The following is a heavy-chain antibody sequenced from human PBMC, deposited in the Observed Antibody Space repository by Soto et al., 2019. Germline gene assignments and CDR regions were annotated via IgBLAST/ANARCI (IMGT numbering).Heavy chain of an antibody. J-gene: IGHJ4*02. CDR1: GFTFSDYG. V-gene: IGHV3-33*01. CDR3: AREGSVAGTSLIDS. CDR2: IWHDGSEK. Sequence: SGGSLRLSCAASGFTFSDYGMHWVRQAPGKGLEWVAVIWHDGSEKYYADSVKGRFNISRDNSKNTLYLQVNNLRVEDTAAYYCAREGSVAGTSLIDSWGQGALVTVSS. D-gene: IGHD6-19*01.